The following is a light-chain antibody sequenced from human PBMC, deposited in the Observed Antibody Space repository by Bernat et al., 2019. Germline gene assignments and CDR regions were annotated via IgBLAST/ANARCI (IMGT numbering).Light chain of an antibody. CDR3: LQDNNYPRT. CDR1: QDIRNE. V-gene: IGKV1-6*01. J-gene: IGKJ1*01. Sequence: AIQMTQSPSSLSASVGDRVTITCRSSQDIRNELGWYQQKPGKVPKLLIYAASTLHSGVPSRFSGRGSGTDFTLTISSLQPEDFATYYCLQDNNYPRTFGQGTKVEIK. CDR2: AAS.